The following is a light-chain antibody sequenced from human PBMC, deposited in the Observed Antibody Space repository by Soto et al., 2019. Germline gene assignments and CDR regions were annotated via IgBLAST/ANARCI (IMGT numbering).Light chain of an antibody. J-gene: IGKJ1*01. CDR3: QQYSNWPSWT. CDR1: QSVNNT. CDR2: GAS. V-gene: IGKV3-15*01. Sequence: EIVMTQSPATLSVSPGERATLSCRASQSVNNTLAWYQQKPGQAPRLLIYGASTRATGIPARFSGSGSGTEFTLTISSLQSEDFAVYYCQQYSNWPSWTFGQGTKVDIK.